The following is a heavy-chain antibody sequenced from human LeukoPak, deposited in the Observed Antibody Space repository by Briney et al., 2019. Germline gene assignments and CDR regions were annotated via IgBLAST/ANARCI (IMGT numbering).Heavy chain of an antibody. J-gene: IGHJ6*03. CDR2: IYYSGST. V-gene: IGHV4-39*07. Sequence: KPSETLSLTCTVSGGSISSSSYYWGWIRQPPGKGLEWIGGIYYSGSTNYNPSLKSRVTISVDTSKNQFSLKLSSVTAADTAVYYCAREINVVVPAALAYYYYYYMDVWGKGTTVTVSS. D-gene: IGHD2-2*01. CDR3: AREINVVVPAALAYYYYYYMDV. CDR1: GGSISSSSYY.